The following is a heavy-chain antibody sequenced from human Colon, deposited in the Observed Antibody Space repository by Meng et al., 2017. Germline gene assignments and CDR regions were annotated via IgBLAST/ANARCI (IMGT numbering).Heavy chain of an antibody. Sequence: GESLKISCASSGSTFSSYVMTWVRQAPGKGLEWVSGISGSGGSTYYADSVKGRFTIYRHNPKNTLFLLMNSLRAEDTAIYYCAKAFCSGGACWDYWGQGTLVTVSS. CDR3: AKAFCSGGACWDY. D-gene: IGHD2-15*01. J-gene: IGHJ4*02. CDR2: ISGSGGST. CDR1: GSTFSSYV. V-gene: IGHV3-23*01.